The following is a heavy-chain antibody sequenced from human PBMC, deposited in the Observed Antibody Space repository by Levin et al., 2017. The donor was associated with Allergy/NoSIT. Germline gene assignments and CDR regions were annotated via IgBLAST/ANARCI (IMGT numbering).Heavy chain of an antibody. Sequence: GESLKISCAASGFTFSSDVMSWVRQAPGKGLEWVSGISGSGDATYCADSVRGRFTISRDNSKNMLSLQMNSLRAEDTALYYCAKGSYCSAGTCYSRLGYWGQGTLVTVSS. D-gene: IGHD2-15*01. J-gene: IGHJ4*02. V-gene: IGHV3-23*01. CDR1: GFTFSSDV. CDR2: ISGSGDAT. CDR3: AKGSYCSAGTCYSRLGY.